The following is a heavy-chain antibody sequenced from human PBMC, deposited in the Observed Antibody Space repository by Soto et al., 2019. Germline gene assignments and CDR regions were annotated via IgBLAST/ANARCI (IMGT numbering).Heavy chain of an antibody. CDR2: IIPIFGTA. Sequence: QVQLVQSGAEVKKPGSSVKVSCKASGGTFSSYAISWVRQAPGQGLEWMGGIIPIFGTANYAQKFQGRVTLTVDETTSTAYMALISLISEDTALYYCARSDYDGSGYWYFHLWGRGTLVTVSS. CDR1: GGTFSSYA. D-gene: IGHD3-22*01. V-gene: IGHV1-69*12. J-gene: IGHJ2*01. CDR3: ARSDYDGSGYWYFHL.